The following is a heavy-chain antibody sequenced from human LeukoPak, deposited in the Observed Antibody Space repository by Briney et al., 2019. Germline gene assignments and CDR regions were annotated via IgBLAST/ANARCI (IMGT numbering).Heavy chain of an antibody. CDR3: ARDSGEYYFDY. V-gene: IGHV1-3*01. CDR2: INAGNGDT. D-gene: IGHD2-15*01. CDR1: GYTFTRYA. J-gene: IGHJ4*02. Sequence: ASVKVSCKASGYTFTRYAMHWVSQAPGQRLEWMGWINAGNGDTKYSQKFQGRVTITRDTSASTAYMELSSLRSEDTAVYYCARDSGEYYFDYWGQGTLVTVSS.